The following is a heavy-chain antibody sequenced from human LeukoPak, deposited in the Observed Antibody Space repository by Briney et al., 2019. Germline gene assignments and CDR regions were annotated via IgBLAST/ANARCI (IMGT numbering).Heavy chain of an antibody. D-gene: IGHD3-10*01. CDR2: INPNSGGT. Sequence: ASVKVSCKASGYTFTSYGISWVRQAPGQGLEWMGWINPNSGGTNYAQKFQGRVTMTRDTSISTAYMELSRLRSDDTAVYYCARGWVRGVIIKNNAFDIWGQGTMVTVSS. CDR3: ARGWVRGVIIKNNAFDI. CDR1: GYTFTSYG. J-gene: IGHJ3*02. V-gene: IGHV1-2*02.